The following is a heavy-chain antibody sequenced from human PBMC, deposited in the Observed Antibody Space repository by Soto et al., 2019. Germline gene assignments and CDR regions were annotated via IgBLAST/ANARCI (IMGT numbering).Heavy chain of an antibody. Sequence: ASVKVSCKTSGYPFTSYGISWVRQPPGQGLEWMGWINTYSGNTNYAQNVQGRVTMTTDTSTGTAYMELRSLSANDTAAYYCVRVSLTRTVVPYRDYWGQGTQGTASS. CDR3: VRVSLTRTVVPYRDY. V-gene: IGHV1-18*04. D-gene: IGHD3-22*01. CDR1: GYPFTSYG. J-gene: IGHJ4*02. CDR2: INTYSGNT.